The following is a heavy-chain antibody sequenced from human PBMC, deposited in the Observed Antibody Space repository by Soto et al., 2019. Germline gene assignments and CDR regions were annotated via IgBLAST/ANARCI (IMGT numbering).Heavy chain of an antibody. V-gene: IGHV1-18*01. CDR3: AREGMDVGDGDNLLFDY. J-gene: IGHJ4*02. Sequence: ASVKVSCKASGYTFTSHGISWLRQAPGQGLEWMEWISAYNGNRNYAQKLQGRVTMTTDTSTSTAYMELRSLRSDDTAVYYCAREGMDVGDGDNLLFDYWGQGTLVTVSS. D-gene: IGHD5-12*01. CDR2: ISAYNGNR. CDR1: GYTFTSHG.